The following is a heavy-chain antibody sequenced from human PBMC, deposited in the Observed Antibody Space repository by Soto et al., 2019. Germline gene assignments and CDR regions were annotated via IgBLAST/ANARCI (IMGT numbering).Heavy chain of an antibody. D-gene: IGHD3-9*01. V-gene: IGHV5-51*01. CDR1: GDNFANYW. Sequence: PGESLKISCRGSGDNFANYWIGWVRQVPGKGPEWLGIIYPYDSDVVYNPSLQGQVTISADKSVNTVYLQWTGLKASDSAMYYCASRLYFDTYSDPWGQATLLT. J-gene: IGHJ5*02. CDR2: IYPYDSDV. CDR3: ASRLYFDTYSDP.